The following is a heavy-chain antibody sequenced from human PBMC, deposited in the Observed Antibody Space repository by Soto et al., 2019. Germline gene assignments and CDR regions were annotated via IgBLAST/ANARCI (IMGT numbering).Heavy chain of an antibody. CDR1: GYPFGDYA. J-gene: IGHJ4*02. Sequence: EVQLLESGGDLVHPGGTLILSCVGSGYPFGDYAMRWVRQAPGKGLEWVSAIGPFEAHAPAYAASVKGRFTISRDNSKDTLFLQMNSLRADDTAVYYCGKERRGSGWFVCSYWGQGILVTVSS. V-gene: IGHV3-23*01. D-gene: IGHD6-19*01. CDR3: GKERRGSGWFVCSY. CDR2: IGPFEAHAP.